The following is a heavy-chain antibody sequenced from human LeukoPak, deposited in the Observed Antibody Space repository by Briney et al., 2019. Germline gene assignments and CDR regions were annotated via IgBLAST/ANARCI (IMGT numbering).Heavy chain of an antibody. CDR2: INHSGSA. J-gene: IGHJ4*02. CDR1: GGSFSAYY. Sequence: SETLSLTCAVSGGSFSAYYWAWIRQPPGKGLEWIGEINHSGSANYNPSLKSRVTISLDTSKNQFSLKLSSVTAADTAVYYCARGQGTVTTHWGQGTLVTVSS. CDR3: ARGQGTVTTH. D-gene: IGHD4-17*01. V-gene: IGHV4-34*01.